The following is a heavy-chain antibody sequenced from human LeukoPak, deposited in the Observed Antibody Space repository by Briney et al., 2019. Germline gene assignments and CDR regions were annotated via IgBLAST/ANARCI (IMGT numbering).Heavy chain of an antibody. CDR2: IYTSGST. J-gene: IGHJ3*02. D-gene: IGHD2-15*01. CDR1: GGSISSYY. V-gene: IGHV4-4*07. Sequence: EASETLSLTCTVSGGSISSYYWSWIRQPAGKGLEWIGRIYTSGSTNYNPSLKSRVTMSVDTSKNQFSLKLTSVTAADTAVYYCASRKLDCSGSVCYAHDAFDIWGQGTVVTVSS. CDR3: ASRKLDCSGSVCYAHDAFDI.